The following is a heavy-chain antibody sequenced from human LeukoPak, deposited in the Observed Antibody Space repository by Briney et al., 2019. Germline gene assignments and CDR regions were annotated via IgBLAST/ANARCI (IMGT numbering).Heavy chain of an antibody. J-gene: IGHJ4*02. CDR2: IYTSGST. V-gene: IGHV4-4*07. CDR3: ARGGEYSSSSGLFDF. Sequence: PSETLSLTCTVSGGSISSYYWSWIRQLAGKGLEWIGRIYTSGSTNYNPSLKSRVTMSVDTSKNQFSLKLSSVTAADTAVYYCARGGEYSSSSGLFDFWGQGTLVTVSS. CDR1: GGSISSYY. D-gene: IGHD6-6*01.